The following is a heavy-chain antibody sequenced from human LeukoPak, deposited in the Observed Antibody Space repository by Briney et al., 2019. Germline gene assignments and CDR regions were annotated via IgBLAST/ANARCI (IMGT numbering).Heavy chain of an antibody. D-gene: IGHD2-15*01. CDR1: GYSFTDYY. CDR2: LDPKSGGT. Sequence: ASVKVSCKASGYSFTDYYIHWVRQAPGLGLEWMGWLDPKSGGTTYAQKFQGRVTMTRDTSIRTAYMELSRLTFDDTAAYYCARELCGSSCSNWFDPWGQGTLVTVSS. J-gene: IGHJ5*02. CDR3: ARELCGSSCSNWFDP. V-gene: IGHV1-2*02.